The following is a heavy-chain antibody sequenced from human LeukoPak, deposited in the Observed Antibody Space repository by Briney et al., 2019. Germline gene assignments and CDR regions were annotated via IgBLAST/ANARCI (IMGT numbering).Heavy chain of an antibody. CDR3: ARDVGKKPDY. CDR1: GFTFSNFW. CDR2: IKQDETEK. Sequence: PGESLRLSCTASGFTFSNFWMGWVRQAPGKGLEWVANIKQDETEKFYLGSVKGRFTISRDNTKNTLYLQLNGLRAEDTAVYYCARDVGKKPDYWGQGTLVTVSS. V-gene: IGHV3-7*01. D-gene: IGHD1-1*01. J-gene: IGHJ4*02.